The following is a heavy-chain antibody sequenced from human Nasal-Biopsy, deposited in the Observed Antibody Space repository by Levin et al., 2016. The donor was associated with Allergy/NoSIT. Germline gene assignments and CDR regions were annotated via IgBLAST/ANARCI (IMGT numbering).Heavy chain of an antibody. CDR2: IYYSGST. V-gene: IGHV4-59*01. D-gene: IGHD5-18*01. CDR3: ARDRSDTDYYYYGMDV. Sequence: SETLSLTCSVSGVSINNFYWSWVRQPPGKGLEWIGYIYYSGSTSYNPSLKSRVTISIDTSKNQFSLKLTSVTAADTAVYYCARDRSDTDYYYYGMDVWGQGTTVTVSS. CDR1: GVSINNFY. J-gene: IGHJ6*02.